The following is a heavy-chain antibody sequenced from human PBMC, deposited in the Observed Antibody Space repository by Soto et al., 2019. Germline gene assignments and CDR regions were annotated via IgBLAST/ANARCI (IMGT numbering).Heavy chain of an antibody. D-gene: IGHD6-6*01. CDR2: IIPILGIA. CDR1: GGPFSSYT. CDR3: ARDESIAGDDYYFDS. V-gene: IGHV1-69*04. Sequence: GASVKVSCKASGGPFSSYTSSWVRQAPGQGLEWMGRIIPILGIANYAQKFQGRVTITADKSTSTAYMELSSLRSEDTAVYYCARDESIAGDDYYFDSWGQGALVTVSS. J-gene: IGHJ4*02.